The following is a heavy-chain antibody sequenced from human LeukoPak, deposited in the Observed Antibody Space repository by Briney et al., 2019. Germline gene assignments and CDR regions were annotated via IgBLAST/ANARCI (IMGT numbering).Heavy chain of an antibody. J-gene: IGHJ4*02. CDR1: GYTFTSYG. CDR3: ARGYYDSSGLLDY. CDR2: IIPIFGTA. D-gene: IGHD3-22*01. V-gene: IGHV1-69*13. Sequence: SVKVSCKASGYTFTSYGISWVRQAPGQGLEWMGGIIPIFGTANYAQKFQGRVTITADESTSTAYMGLSSLRSEDTAVYYCARGYYDSSGLLDYWGQGTLVTVSS.